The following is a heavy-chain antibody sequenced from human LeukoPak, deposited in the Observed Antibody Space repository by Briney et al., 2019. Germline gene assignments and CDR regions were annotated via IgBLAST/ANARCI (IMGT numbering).Heavy chain of an antibody. Sequence: SETLSLTCAVYGGSLNDYYWNWIRQPPGKGLEWIGEINLRGSTTYNPSLKSRVTTSVDTSKNRFSLKLTSVTAANTAVYYCARELHSGSYYFDYWAQGTLVTVSS. CDR3: ARELHSGSYYFDY. CDR1: GGSLNDYY. D-gene: IGHD1-26*01. J-gene: IGHJ4*02. V-gene: IGHV4-34*01. CDR2: INLRGST.